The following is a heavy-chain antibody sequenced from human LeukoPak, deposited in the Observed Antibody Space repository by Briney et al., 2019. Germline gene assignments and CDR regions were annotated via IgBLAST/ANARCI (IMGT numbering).Heavy chain of an antibody. Sequence: GGSLRLSCAASGFTFSSYAMSWVRQAPGRGLEWVSAISGSGGSTYYADSVKGRFTISRDNSKNTLYLQMNSLRAEDTAVYYCAKAPQWLATKNWFDPWGQGTLVTVSS. CDR2: ISGSGGST. V-gene: IGHV3-23*01. J-gene: IGHJ5*02. CDR1: GFTFSSYA. D-gene: IGHD6-19*01. CDR3: AKAPQWLATKNWFDP.